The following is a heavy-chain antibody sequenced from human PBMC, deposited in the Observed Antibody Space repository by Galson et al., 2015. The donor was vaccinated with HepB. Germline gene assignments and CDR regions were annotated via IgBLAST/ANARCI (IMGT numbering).Heavy chain of an antibody. J-gene: IGHJ2*01. V-gene: IGHV4-39*01. CDR3: ARQPYTSGWLYWYFDL. Sequence: SETLSLTCTVSGDSISRSNYYWGWIRQPPGKGLEWIGSIYYSGRLFYNPSLKSRVTISVDTSKSQFSLRLSSVTAADTAVYYCARQPYTSGWLYWYFDLWGRGTLVTVSS. CDR2: IYYSGRL. CDR1: GDSISRSNYY. D-gene: IGHD6-19*01.